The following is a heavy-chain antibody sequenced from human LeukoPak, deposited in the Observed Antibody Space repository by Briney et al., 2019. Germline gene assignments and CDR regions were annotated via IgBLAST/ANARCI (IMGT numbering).Heavy chain of an antibody. Sequence: GGSLRLSCAASGFTFGNYWMGWVRQAPGEGLEWLAIIKQDGSDKYYVDSVKGRFTISRDNTKKALFWQMNSLRSGETAIYYCARTILAPWGEGTLVIVSS. CDR2: IKQDGSDK. J-gene: IGHJ5*02. V-gene: IGHV3-7*05. CDR3: ARTILAP. CDR1: GFTFGNYW. D-gene: IGHD3-3*01.